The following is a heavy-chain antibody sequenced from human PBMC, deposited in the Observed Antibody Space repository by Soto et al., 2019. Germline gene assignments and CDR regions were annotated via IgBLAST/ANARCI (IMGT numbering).Heavy chain of an antibody. J-gene: IGHJ6*02. Sequence: EVQLVQSGAEVKKPGESLRISCKGSGYSFTSYWISWVRQMPGKGLEWMGRIDPSDSYTNYSPSFQGHVTITADKSISTASLQWSSLKASDTAMYYCARHHRGVGGYYYYYGMDVWGQGTTVTVSS. CDR3: ARHHRGVGGYYYYYGMDV. CDR2: IDPSDSYT. D-gene: IGHD3-10*01. CDR1: GYSFTSYW. V-gene: IGHV5-10-1*03.